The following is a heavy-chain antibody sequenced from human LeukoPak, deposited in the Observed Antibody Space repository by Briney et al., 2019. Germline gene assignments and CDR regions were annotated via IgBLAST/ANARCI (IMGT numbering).Heavy chain of an antibody. CDR2: FDPEDGET. D-gene: IGHD4-23*01. CDR3: ARGTLPMGYGGFYYGMDV. J-gene: IGHJ6*02. Sequence: GASVKVSCKVSGYTLTELSMHWVRQAPGKGLEWMGGFDPEDGETIYAQKFQGRVTMTEDTSTDTAYMELSSLRSEDTAVYYCARGTLPMGYGGFYYGMDVWGQGTTVTVSS. CDR1: GYTLTELS. V-gene: IGHV1-24*01.